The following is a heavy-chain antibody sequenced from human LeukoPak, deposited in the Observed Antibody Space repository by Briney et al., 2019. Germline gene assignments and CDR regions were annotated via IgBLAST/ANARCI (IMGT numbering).Heavy chain of an antibody. CDR2: INPNSGGT. Sequence: GASVKVSCKASGYTFTSYGISWVRQAPGQGLEWMGWINPNSGGTNYAQKFQGRVTMTRDTSISTAYMELSRLRSDDTAVYYCATPYYDSSGYYDYWGQGTLVTVSS. J-gene: IGHJ4*02. CDR1: GYTFTSYG. CDR3: ATPYYDSSGYYDY. V-gene: IGHV1-2*02. D-gene: IGHD3-22*01.